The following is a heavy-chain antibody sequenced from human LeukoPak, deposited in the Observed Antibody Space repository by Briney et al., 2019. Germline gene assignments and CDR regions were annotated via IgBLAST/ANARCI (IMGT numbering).Heavy chain of an antibody. V-gene: IGHV5-51*01. J-gene: IGHJ5*02. CDR3: ARHKAMWSGELDFSINWFDR. Sequence: GESLKISCKGPGYNFTSYWIGWVRPMSGKGLEWMGIIYPGDSDTRYSPSFQGQVTISADKSISTAYLQWSSLKASDTATYYCARHKAMWSGELDFSINWFDRWGQGTLVTVSS. CDR1: GYNFTSYW. CDR2: IYPGDSDT. D-gene: IGHD3-10*01.